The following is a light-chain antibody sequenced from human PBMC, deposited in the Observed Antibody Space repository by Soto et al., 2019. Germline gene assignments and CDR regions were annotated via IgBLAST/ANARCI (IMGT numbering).Light chain of an antibody. CDR3: SSYAGSNTFV. V-gene: IGLV2-8*01. Sequence: QSVLTQPPSASGSPGQSVTISCTGTTSDVGGYKYVSWHQQRPGKAPKLIIYEVTKRPSGVPDRFSGSKSGNTASLTVSGLQAEDEADYYCSSYAGSNTFVFGPGTKVTVL. CDR1: TSDVGGYKY. CDR2: EVT. J-gene: IGLJ1*01.